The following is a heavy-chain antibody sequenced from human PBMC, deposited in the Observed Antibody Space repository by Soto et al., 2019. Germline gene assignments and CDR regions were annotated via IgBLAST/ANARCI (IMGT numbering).Heavy chain of an antibody. CDR2: IKWNSGSI. D-gene: IGHD6-13*01. J-gene: IGHJ1*01. CDR1: GFTFDDYA. Sequence: EVQLVESGGGLVQPGRSLRLSCAASGFTFDDYAMHWVRQVPGKGLEWVSGIKWNSGSIGYADSVKGRFAIARDNAKNSLQLQMNSLRAEDTAFYYCVKDESINWYSGHFRHLGQCTVVTVSS. V-gene: IGHV3-9*01. CDR3: VKDESINWYSGHFRH.